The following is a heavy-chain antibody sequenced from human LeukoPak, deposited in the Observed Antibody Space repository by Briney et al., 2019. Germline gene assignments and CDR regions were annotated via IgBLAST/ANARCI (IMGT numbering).Heavy chain of an antibody. V-gene: IGHV1-2*06. CDR1: GYTFTGYY. CDR3: ASTMVRGVISTPDY. J-gene: IGHJ4*02. D-gene: IGHD3-10*01. Sequence: ASVKVSCKASGYTFTGYYMHWVRQAPGQGLEWMGRINPNSGGTNYAQKFQGRVTMTRDTSISTAYMELSRLRSDDTAVYYCASTMVRGVISTPDYWGQGTLVTVSS. CDR2: INPNSGGT.